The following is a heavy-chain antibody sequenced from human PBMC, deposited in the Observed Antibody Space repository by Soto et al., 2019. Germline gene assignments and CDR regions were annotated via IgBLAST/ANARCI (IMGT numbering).Heavy chain of an antibody. V-gene: IGHV3-7*04. D-gene: IGHD3-10*01. J-gene: IGHJ4*02. CDR2: IKQVGSEK. Sequence: HPEGSLSLSCAASGFTFSSFWMRWVRQAPGKGLEWVASIKQVGSEKSYVDSVKGRFTISRDNAKNSLYLQMNSLRAEDTAVYYCGRVLPGGRALDYWGQGTLVTVSS. CDR3: GRVLPGGRALDY. CDR1: GFTFSSFW.